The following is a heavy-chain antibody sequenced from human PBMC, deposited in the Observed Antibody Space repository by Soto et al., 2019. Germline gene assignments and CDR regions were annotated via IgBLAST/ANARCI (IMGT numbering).Heavy chain of an antibody. Sequence: GGSLRLSCAASGFTFSSYGMHWVRQAPGKGLEWVAVISYDGSNKYYADSVKGRFTISRDNSKITLYLQMNSLRAEDTAVYYCAREGANTYYDFWSGYYDAFAIWGQGTMVTVSS. CDR2: ISYDGSNK. J-gene: IGHJ3*02. D-gene: IGHD3-3*01. CDR3: AREGANTYYDFWSGYYDAFAI. CDR1: GFTFSSYG. V-gene: IGHV3-30*03.